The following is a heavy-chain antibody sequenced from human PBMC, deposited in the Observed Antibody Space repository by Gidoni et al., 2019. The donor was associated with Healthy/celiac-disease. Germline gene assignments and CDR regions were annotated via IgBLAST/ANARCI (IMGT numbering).Heavy chain of an antibody. CDR3: ARVPYCSGGSCQSGYMDV. Sequence: QVQLVESGGGLVKPGGSLRLSFASSGFPFSDYYRSWIRQDPGKGLEWVSYISSSGSTIYYADSVKGRFTISRDNAKNSLYLQMNSLRAEDTAVYYCARVPYCSGGSCQSGYMDVWGKGTTVTVSS. J-gene: IGHJ6*03. CDR1: GFPFSDYY. D-gene: IGHD2-15*01. V-gene: IGHV3-11*01. CDR2: ISSSGSTI.